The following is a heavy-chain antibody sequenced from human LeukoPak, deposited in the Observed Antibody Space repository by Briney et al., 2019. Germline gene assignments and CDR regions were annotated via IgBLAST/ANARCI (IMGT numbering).Heavy chain of an antibody. Sequence: GGSLRLSCAASGFTFSSYSMNWVRQAPGKGLEWVSSITSSSSYIYYADSVKGRFTISRDNAKNSLYLQMNSLRADDTAVYYCARSRWLDAFDYWGQGTLVTVSS. CDR3: ARSRWLDAFDY. J-gene: IGHJ4*02. D-gene: IGHD6-19*01. CDR1: GFTFSSYS. CDR2: ITSSSSYI. V-gene: IGHV3-21*01.